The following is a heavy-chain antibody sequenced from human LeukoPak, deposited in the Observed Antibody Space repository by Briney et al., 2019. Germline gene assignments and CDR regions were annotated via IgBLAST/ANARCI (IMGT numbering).Heavy chain of an antibody. CDR1: GGSISSYY. J-gene: IGHJ6*03. Sequence: SETLSLTCTVSGGSISSYYWSWIRQPPGKGLEWIGYIYTSGSTNYNPSLKSRVTISVDTSKNQFSLKLSSVTAADTAVYYCARFVRLAVAGTRPQRGSYDYMDVWGKGTTVTVSS. D-gene: IGHD6-19*01. V-gene: IGHV4-4*09. CDR3: ARFVRLAVAGTRPQRGSYDYMDV. CDR2: IYTSGST.